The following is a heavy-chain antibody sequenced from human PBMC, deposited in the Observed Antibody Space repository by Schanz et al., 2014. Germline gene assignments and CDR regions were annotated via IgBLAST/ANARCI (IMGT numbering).Heavy chain of an antibody. CDR3: ARGGGPEDVFDI. Sequence: QVQLVQSGAEMKKPGASVKVSCKASGYTFTGYYMHWVRQAPGQGLEWMGWINPNSGTTNYAQKFQGWVTMTRDTSISTAYMELSRLKSDDAAVYYCARGGGPEDVFDIWGQGTILTVSS. V-gene: IGHV1-2*04. D-gene: IGHD5-12*01. CDR2: INPNSGTT. J-gene: IGHJ3*02. CDR1: GYTFTGYY.